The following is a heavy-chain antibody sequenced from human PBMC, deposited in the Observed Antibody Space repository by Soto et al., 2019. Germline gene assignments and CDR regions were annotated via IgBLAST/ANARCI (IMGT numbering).Heavy chain of an antibody. V-gene: IGHV1-18*01. Sequence: ASVKVSCKASGYTFTSYGISWVRQAPGQGLEWMGWISAYNGNTNYAQKLQGRVTMTIDTSASTTYMELSSLRSEDTSVYYCARDYRSSWDYWGQGTQVTVSS. J-gene: IGHJ4*02. CDR3: ARDYRSSWDY. D-gene: IGHD6-13*01. CDR2: ISAYNGNT. CDR1: GYTFTSYG.